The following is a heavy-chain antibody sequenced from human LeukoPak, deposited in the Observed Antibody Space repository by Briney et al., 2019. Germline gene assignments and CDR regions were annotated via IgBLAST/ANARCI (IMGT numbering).Heavy chain of an antibody. D-gene: IGHD4-17*01. J-gene: IGHJ3*02. CDR2: IYYSGST. CDR3: ARCTVTIGYAFDI. V-gene: IGHV4-31*03. CDR1: GGSLSSGGYY. Sequence: SQTLSLTCTVSGGSLSSGGYYWSWIRQHPGKGLEWIGYIYYSGSTYYNPSLKSRVTMSVDTSKNQFSLKLSSVTAADTAVYYCARCTVTIGYAFDIWGQGTMVTVSS.